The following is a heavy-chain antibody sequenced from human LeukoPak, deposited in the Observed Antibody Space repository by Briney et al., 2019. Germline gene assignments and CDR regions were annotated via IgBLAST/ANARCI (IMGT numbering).Heavy chain of an antibody. CDR2: INHSGST. CDR1: GGSFSGYY. D-gene: IGHD3-22*01. Sequence: SETLSLTCAVYGGSFSGYYWSWIRQPPGKGLEWIGEINHSGSTNYNPSLKSRVTISVDTSKNQFSLKLSSVTAADTAVYYCARDTTSGYYYRHHAFDIWGQGTMVTVSS. CDR3: ARDTTSGYYYRHHAFDI. J-gene: IGHJ3*02. V-gene: IGHV4-34*01.